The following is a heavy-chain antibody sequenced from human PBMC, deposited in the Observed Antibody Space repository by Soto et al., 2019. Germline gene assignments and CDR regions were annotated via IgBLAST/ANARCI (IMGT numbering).Heavy chain of an antibody. V-gene: IGHV3-30-3*01. CDR3: ARDNRPQHFDY. Sequence: PGGSLRLSCAASGFTFSSYAMHWVRQAPGKGLEWVAVISYDGSNKYYADSVKGRFTISRDNSKNTLYLQMNSLRAEDTAVYYCARDNRPQHFDYWGQGTLVTVSS. CDR1: GFTFSSYA. CDR2: ISYDGSNK. J-gene: IGHJ4*02.